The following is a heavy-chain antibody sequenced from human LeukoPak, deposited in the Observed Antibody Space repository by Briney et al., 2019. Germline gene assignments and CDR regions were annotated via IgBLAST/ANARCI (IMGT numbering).Heavy chain of an antibody. CDR2: ISTSGGTM. CDR1: GSTFSSYE. Sequence: PGGSLRLSCVGSGSTFSSYEMNWVRQAPGKGLEWISYISTSGGTMYYADSVKGRFTISRDNAKNSLYLQLNSLRAEDTAVYFCARGYSYGGTFDYWGQGTLVTVSS. CDR3: ARGYSYGGTFDY. J-gene: IGHJ4*02. V-gene: IGHV3-48*03. D-gene: IGHD5-18*01.